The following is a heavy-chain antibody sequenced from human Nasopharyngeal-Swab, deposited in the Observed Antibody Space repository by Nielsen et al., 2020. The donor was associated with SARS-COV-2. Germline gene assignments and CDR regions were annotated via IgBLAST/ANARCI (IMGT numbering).Heavy chain of an antibody. Sequence: SVKVSCKASGDAFSRFGISWVRQAPRQGLEWMGGIIPAFGTPTYAQDSAQDLQGRVTISADESTSTAYMELRSLRSEDTAVYYCARGKGTSYYYSYGMDVWGQGTTVTVS. D-gene: IGHD1/OR15-1a*01. J-gene: IGHJ6*02. CDR3: ARGKGTSYYYSYGMDV. CDR2: IIPAFGTP. CDR1: GDAFSRFG. V-gene: IGHV1-69*13.